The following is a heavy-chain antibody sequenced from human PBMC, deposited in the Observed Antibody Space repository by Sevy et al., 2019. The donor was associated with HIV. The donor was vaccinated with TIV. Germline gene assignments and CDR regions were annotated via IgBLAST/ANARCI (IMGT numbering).Heavy chain of an antibody. CDR3: ARSGMQLWFDYFDN. V-gene: IGHV3-7*01. J-gene: IGHJ4*02. CDR2: IKQDGSEE. D-gene: IGHD5-18*01. CDR1: GFTFSSYW. Sequence: GGSLRLSCAASGFTFSSYWMTWVRQAPGKGLEWVAKIKQDGSEESLVDSVKGRFTISRDNAKNSLYLQMTSLRAEDTAVYYCARSGMQLWFDYFDNWGQGTLVTVSS.